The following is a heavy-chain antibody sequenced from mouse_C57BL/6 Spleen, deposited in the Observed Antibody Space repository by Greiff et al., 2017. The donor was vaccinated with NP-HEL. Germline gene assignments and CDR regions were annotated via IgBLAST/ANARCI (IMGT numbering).Heavy chain of an antibody. CDR2: IYPGDGDT. D-gene: IGHD1-1*01. J-gene: IGHJ2*01. Sequence: QVQLQQSGPELVKPGASVKISCKASGYAFSSSWMNWVKQRPGKGLEWIGRIYPGDGDTNYNGKFKGKATLTADKSSSTAYMQLSSLTSEDSAVYFCARSGFTTVAFDYWGQGTTLTVSS. V-gene: IGHV1-82*01. CDR3: ARSGFTTVAFDY. CDR1: GYAFSSSW.